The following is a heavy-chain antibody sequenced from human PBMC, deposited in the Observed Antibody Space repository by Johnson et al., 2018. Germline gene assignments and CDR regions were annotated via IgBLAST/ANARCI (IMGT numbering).Heavy chain of an antibody. J-gene: IGHJ3*02. CDR2: IKSKTDGGTT. V-gene: IGHV3-15*01. Sequence: VQLVESGGGLVKXGGSXRLXCAASGFTFSNAWMSWVRQAPGKGLEWVGRIKSKTDGGTTDYAAPVKGRFTIPSDDSKNTMCLKMRSLKTEDTAVYYCTTVLRTFYGGNSRGAFDIWGQGTMVTVSS. CDR3: TTVLRTFYGGNSRGAFDI. CDR1: GFTFSNAW. D-gene: IGHD4-23*01.